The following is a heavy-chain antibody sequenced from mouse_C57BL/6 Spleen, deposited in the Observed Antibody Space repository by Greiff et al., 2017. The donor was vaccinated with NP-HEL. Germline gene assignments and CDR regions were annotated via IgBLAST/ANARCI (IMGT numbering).Heavy chain of an antibody. J-gene: IGHJ3*01. Sequence: QVQLKQPGAELVKPGASVKMSCKASGYTFTSYWITWVKQRPGQGLEWIGDIYPGSGSTNYNEKFKSKATLTVDTSSSTAYMQLSSLTSEDSAVYYCARLDDGYYGWFAYWGQGTLVTVSA. CDR3: ARLDDGYYGWFAY. CDR1: GYTFTSYW. CDR2: IYPGSGST. D-gene: IGHD2-3*01. V-gene: IGHV1-55*01.